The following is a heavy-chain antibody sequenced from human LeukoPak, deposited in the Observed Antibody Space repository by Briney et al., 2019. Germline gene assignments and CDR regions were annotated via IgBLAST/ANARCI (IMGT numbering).Heavy chain of an antibody. Sequence: SETLSLTCTVSGGSISSYYWSWIRQPPGKGLEWIGYIYYSGSTNYNPSLKSRVTISVDTSKNQFSLKLSSVTAADTAVYYCAAGIYYFYYMDVWGKGTTVTVSS. CDR3: AAGIYYFYYMDV. CDR1: GGSISSYY. CDR2: IYYSGST. V-gene: IGHV4-59*12. D-gene: IGHD6-13*01. J-gene: IGHJ6*03.